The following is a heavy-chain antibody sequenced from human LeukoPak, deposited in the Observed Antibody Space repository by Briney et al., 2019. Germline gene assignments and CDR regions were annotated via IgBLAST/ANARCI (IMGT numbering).Heavy chain of an antibody. CDR3: AREGGEVVDDYYYYYMDV. D-gene: IGHD3-22*01. CDR1: GGSISSGSYY. CDR2: IYASGST. V-gene: IGHV4-61*02. J-gene: IGHJ6*03. Sequence: NTSETLSLTCTVSGGSISSGSYYWSWIRQPAGKGLKWIGRIYASGSTNYNPSLKSRVTISVDTSKNQFSLKLSSVTAADTAVYYCAREGGEVVDDYYYYYMDVWGKGTTVTISS.